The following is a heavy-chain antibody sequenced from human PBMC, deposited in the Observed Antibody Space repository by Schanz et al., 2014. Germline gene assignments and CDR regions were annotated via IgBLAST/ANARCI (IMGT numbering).Heavy chain of an antibody. CDR1: GGTFSSFA. CDR3: ARAGQDYSDSSGYATYYFGN. V-gene: IGHV1-69*09. Sequence: QVLLVQSGAEVKKPGSSVKVSCKASGGTFSSFAIFWVRQAPGQGLEWMGTIIPILDITNYAQKFQGRVTITADKSTSTAYMELSNLRSEDTAVYYCARAGQDYSDSSGYATYYFGNWGKGTRVTVSS. CDR2: IIPILDIT. D-gene: IGHD3-22*01. J-gene: IGHJ4*02.